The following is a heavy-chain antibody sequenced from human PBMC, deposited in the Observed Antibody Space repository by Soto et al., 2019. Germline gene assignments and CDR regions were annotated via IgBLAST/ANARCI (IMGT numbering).Heavy chain of an antibody. CDR1: GYTFTGYY. CDR2: NNPNSGGT. V-gene: IGHV1-2*02. Sequence: ASLKVSCKASGYTFTGYYMHWVRHAPGQGLEWMGWNNPNSGGTNYAQKFQGRVTMTKDTSISTAYMELSRLRSDDTAVYYWARNYGQLVRRGSFDYWGQGNLITVFS. J-gene: IGHJ4*02. D-gene: IGHD6-13*01. CDR3: ARNYGQLVRRGSFDY.